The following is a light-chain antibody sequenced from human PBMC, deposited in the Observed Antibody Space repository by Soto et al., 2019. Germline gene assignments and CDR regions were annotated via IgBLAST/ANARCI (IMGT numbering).Light chain of an antibody. CDR3: CSYAGSITFT. CDR2: ATR. J-gene: IGLJ2*01. V-gene: IGLV2-23*02. Sequence: QSALTQPASVSGSPRQSITISCTGTSSDVGGYNHVAWYQQYPGKAPKLIIYATRKRPSGVSDRYSGSKSGNTASLTISGLQAEDEANYYCCSYAGSITFTFGGGTKLTVL. CDR1: SSDVGGYNH.